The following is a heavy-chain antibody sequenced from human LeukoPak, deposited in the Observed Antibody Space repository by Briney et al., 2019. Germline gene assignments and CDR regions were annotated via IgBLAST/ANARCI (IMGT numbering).Heavy chain of an antibody. CDR2: MNPNSGNT. CDR1: GYTFTTYD. CDR3: ARVNGPVDY. J-gene: IGHJ4*02. Sequence: ASVKVSCKTSGYTFTTYDINWVRQAAGQGLEWIGWMNPNSGNTGYAQKFQGRVTMTRSTSISTAYMDLSSLRSDDTAVYYCARVNGPVDYWGEGTLVTVSS. D-gene: IGHD1-1*01. V-gene: IGHV1-8*01.